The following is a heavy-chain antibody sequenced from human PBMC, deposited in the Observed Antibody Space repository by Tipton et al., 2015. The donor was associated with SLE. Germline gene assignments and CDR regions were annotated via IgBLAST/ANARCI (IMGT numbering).Heavy chain of an antibody. Sequence: TLSLTCTVSGGSISGSNYYWDWIRQPPGKGPEWIGRITNNGNTYYIPSLPSRVTMSVDTSKNHFSLKLSSVTAADTAVYYCARVAPGGYYFDYWGQGTLVTVSS. J-gene: IGHJ4*02. CDR2: ITNNGNT. CDR3: ARVAPGGYYFDY. D-gene: IGHD5-12*01. CDR1: GGSISGSNYY. V-gene: IGHV4-39*02.